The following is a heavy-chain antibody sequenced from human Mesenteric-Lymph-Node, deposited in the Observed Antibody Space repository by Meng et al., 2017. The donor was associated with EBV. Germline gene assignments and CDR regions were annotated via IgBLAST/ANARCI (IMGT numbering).Heavy chain of an antibody. V-gene: IGHV4-61*01. CDR1: GGSVSSGSYY. J-gene: IGHJ5*02. Sequence: QVQLQESGPGLVKPSGTRSLSCTGSGGSVSSGSYYWSWIRQPPGKRLEWIGYIYYSGSTNYNPSLKSRVTISVDTSKNQFSLKLSSVTAADTAVYYCAREGWLRHNWFDPWGQGTLVTVSS. CDR3: AREGWLRHNWFDP. CDR2: IYYSGST. D-gene: IGHD5-12*01.